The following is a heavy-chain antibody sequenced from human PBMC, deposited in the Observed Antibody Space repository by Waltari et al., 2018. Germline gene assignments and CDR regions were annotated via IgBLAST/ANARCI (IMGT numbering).Heavy chain of an antibody. J-gene: IGHJ4*02. Sequence: QVQLVESGGGVVQPGGSLRLSCAASGFTFSSYGMHWVRQAPGKGLKGVAFIHYNGDNKYYADSVKGRFTISRDNSKNTLYLQMNSLRAEDTAVFYCAKDRHYYGSGSYTFDYWGQGTLVTVSS. CDR3: AKDRHYYGSGSYTFDY. CDR2: IHYNGDNK. CDR1: GFTFSSYG. V-gene: IGHV3-30*02. D-gene: IGHD3-10*01.